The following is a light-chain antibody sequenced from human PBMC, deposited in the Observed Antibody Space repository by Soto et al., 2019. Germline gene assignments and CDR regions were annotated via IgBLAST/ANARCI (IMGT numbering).Light chain of an antibody. V-gene: IGKV3-15*01. CDR3: QQYNNWPPWT. J-gene: IGKJ1*01. Sequence: EIVMTQSPATLSVSAGERATLSCRASQSVSSNLAWYQQKLGQAPRLLIYGASTRATGIPARFSGSGSGTEFTLTISSLQSEDFAVYYCQQYNNWPPWTFGQGTKVEI. CDR2: GAS. CDR1: QSVSSN.